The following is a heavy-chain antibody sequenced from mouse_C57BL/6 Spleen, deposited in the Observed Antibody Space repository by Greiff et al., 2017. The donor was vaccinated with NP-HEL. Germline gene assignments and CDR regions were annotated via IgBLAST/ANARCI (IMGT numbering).Heavy chain of an antibody. J-gene: IGHJ4*01. CDR3: ARDGRWSLNY. V-gene: IGHV5-4*01. D-gene: IGHD2-3*01. CDR2: ISDGGSYT. CDR1: GFTFSSYA. Sequence: EVQLVESGGGLVKPGGSLKLSCAASGFTFSSYAMSWVRQTPEKRLEWVATISDGGSYTYYPDNVKGRFTISRDNAKNNLYLQMSHLKSEDTAMYYCARDGRWSLNYWGQGTSVTVSS.